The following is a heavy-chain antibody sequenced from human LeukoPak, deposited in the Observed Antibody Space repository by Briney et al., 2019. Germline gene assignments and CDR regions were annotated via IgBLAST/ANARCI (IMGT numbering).Heavy chain of an antibody. CDR2: ISSSSTYI. CDR3: ARDDPGGSGSYYTY. CDR1: GFTFSSYS. J-gene: IGHJ4*02. V-gene: IGHV3-21*01. Sequence: GGSLRLSCAASGFTFSSYSMNWVRQAPGKGLEWVSFISSSSTYIYYADSVKGRFTISRDNAKNSLYLRMNSLRAEDTAVYYCARDDPGGSGSYYTYWGQGTLVTVSS. D-gene: IGHD3-10*01.